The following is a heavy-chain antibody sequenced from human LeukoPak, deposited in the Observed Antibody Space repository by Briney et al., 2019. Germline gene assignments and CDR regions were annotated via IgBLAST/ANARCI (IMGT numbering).Heavy chain of an antibody. V-gene: IGHV3-30-3*01. D-gene: IGHD7-27*01. Sequence: PGGSLRLSCAASGFTFSSYAMHWVRQAPGKGLEWVAVISYDGSNKYYADSVKGRFTISRDNSKNTLYLQMNSLRAEDTAVYYCARTFNWGSWPDAFDIWGQGTMVTVSS. CDR1: GFTFSSYA. CDR3: ARTFNWGSWPDAFDI. J-gene: IGHJ3*02. CDR2: ISYDGSNK.